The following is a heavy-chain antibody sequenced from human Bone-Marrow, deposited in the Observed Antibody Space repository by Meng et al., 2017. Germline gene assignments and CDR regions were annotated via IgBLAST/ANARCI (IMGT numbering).Heavy chain of an antibody. Sequence: VGSVGGLVTPGGSLRPSWASSVFTFGSYAMSWDRQAPGKGLEWVAAISGSGGSTYYADSVKGRFTISRDNSKNTLYLQMNSLRAEDTAVYYCAKDTGLATTNWFDPWGQGTLVTVSS. CDR3: AKDTGLATTNWFDP. CDR2: ISGSGGST. D-gene: IGHD2-8*02. CDR1: VFTFGSYA. J-gene: IGHJ5*02. V-gene: IGHV3-23*04.